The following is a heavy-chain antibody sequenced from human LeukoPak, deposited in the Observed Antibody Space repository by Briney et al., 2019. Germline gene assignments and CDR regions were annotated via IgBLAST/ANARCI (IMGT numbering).Heavy chain of an antibody. J-gene: IGHJ1*01. D-gene: IGHD1-26*01. CDR3: ARAVRSYRWRH. V-gene: IGHV3-66*01. CDR1: GFTVSSNY. CDR2: IYSGGST. Sequence: GGSLRLSCAASGFTVSSNYMSWVRQAPGKGLEWVSVIYSGGSTYYADSVKGRFTISRDNSKNTLYLQMNSLRAEDTAVYYCARAVRSYRWRHWGQGTLVTVSS.